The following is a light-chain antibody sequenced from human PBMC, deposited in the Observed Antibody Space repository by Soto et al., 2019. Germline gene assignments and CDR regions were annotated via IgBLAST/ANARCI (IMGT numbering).Light chain of an antibody. J-gene: IGKJ1*01. CDR1: QSVSSSY. CDR3: QQCGRSPWT. CDR2: GAS. Sequence: EIVMTQSPATLSVSPGDRAALSCRASQSVSSSYLAWYQQKPGQAPRLLIYGASSRATGIPDRFSGSGSGTDFTLTISRLEPEDFAMYYCQQCGRSPWTFGQGTKVDIK. V-gene: IGKV3-20*01.